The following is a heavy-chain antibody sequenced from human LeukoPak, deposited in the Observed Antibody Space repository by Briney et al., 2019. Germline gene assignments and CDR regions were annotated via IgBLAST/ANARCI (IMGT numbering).Heavy chain of an antibody. Sequence: SVKVSCKASGGTFSSYAISWVRQAPGQGLEWMGRIIPILGTANYAQKFQGRVTITTDESTSTAYMELSSLRSEDTAVYYCARDTIAAAGTRLPQYFQHWGQGTLVTVSS. D-gene: IGHD6-13*01. CDR2: IIPILGTA. J-gene: IGHJ1*01. CDR3: ARDTIAAAGTRLPQYFQH. V-gene: IGHV1-69*11. CDR1: GGTFSSYA.